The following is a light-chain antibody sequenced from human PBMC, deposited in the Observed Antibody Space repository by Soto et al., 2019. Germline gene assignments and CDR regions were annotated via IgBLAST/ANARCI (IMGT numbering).Light chain of an antibody. V-gene: IGKV3-20*01. CDR3: QQYGSSRST. J-gene: IGKJ3*01. Sequence: EIVLTQSPGTLSLSPGERATLSCMASQSVSSSYLAWYQQKPGQAPRLLLYGASSRATGIPDRFSGSGSGTDFTLTISRLEPEDFAVYYCQQYGSSRSTFGPGTKVDIK. CDR2: GAS. CDR1: QSVSSSY.